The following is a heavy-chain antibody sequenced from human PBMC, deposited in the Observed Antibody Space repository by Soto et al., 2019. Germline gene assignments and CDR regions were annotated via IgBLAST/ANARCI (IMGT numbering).Heavy chain of an antibody. CDR3: AGGHCPELGYCSSTGYRKYFQH. Sequence: EVQLVESGGGLVQPGGSLRLSCAASGFTFSSYSMNWVRQAPGKGLEWVSYISSSSSTIYYADSVKGRFTISRDNAKNSLYLQRNSLRGEDTAVYYCAGGHCPELGYCSSTGYRKYFQHWGQVTLVTVSS. J-gene: IGHJ1*01. V-gene: IGHV3-48*01. CDR2: ISSSSSTI. CDR1: GFTFSSYS. D-gene: IGHD2-2*01.